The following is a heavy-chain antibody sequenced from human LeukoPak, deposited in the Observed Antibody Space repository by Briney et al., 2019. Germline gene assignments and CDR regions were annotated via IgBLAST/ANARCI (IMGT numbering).Heavy chain of an antibody. CDR1: GYTFTGYY. D-gene: IGHD1-14*01. V-gene: IGHV1-2*02. CDR3: ARGSWPTEAYYSYYMDV. Sequence: ASVRVSFKASGYTFTGYYMHWVRQAPGQGLEWMGWINPNSGGTNYAQKFQGRVTMTRDTSISTAYMELSRLRSDDTAVYYCARGSWPTEAYYSYYMDVWGKGTTVTVSS. J-gene: IGHJ6*03. CDR2: INPNSGGT.